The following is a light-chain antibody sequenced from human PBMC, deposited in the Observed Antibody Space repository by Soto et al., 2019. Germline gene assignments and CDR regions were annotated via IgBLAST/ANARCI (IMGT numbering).Light chain of an antibody. J-gene: IGLJ3*02. CDR3: SAWDDSLSGWV. V-gene: IGLV1-47*02. Sequence: QSVLPQPPSASGTPGQRVTIFCSGSSSNIGSNYVYWYQQLPGTAPKVLIYSNNQRPSGVPDRFSGSKSDTSASLAIIGLRSEDEADYYCSAWDDSLSGWVFGGGTQLTVL. CDR1: SSNIGSNY. CDR2: SNN.